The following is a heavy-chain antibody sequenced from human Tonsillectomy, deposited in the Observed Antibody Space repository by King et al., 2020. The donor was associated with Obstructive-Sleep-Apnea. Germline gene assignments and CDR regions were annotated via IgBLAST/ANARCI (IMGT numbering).Heavy chain of an antibody. D-gene: IGHD3-22*01. CDR2: PYYRSKWFN. CDR1: GDSVSNNTAV. V-gene: IGHV6-1*01. CDR3: AGARSYYYT. Sequence: VQLQQSGPGLVKPSQTLSLTCAISGDSVSNNTAVWNWIMQSPSRGLELLGRPYYRSKWFNEYAESVKSRITINPDTSKNQFSLQLNSVTPGDTAVYYCAGARSYYYTWGQGTLVTVSS. J-gene: IGHJ5*02.